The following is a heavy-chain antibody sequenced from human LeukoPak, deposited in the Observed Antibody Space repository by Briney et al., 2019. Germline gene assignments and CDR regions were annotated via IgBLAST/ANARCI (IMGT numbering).Heavy chain of an antibody. Sequence: PGGSLRLSCASSGFTFSSYEMNWVRQAPGKGLEWVSYISSSGSTIYYADSVKGRFTISRDNAKNSLYLQMNSLRAEDTAVYYCARDGTIYDYWGQGTLVTVSS. CDR1: GFTFSSYE. CDR3: ARDGTIYDY. J-gene: IGHJ4*02. V-gene: IGHV3-48*03. D-gene: IGHD3-3*01. CDR2: ISSSGSTI.